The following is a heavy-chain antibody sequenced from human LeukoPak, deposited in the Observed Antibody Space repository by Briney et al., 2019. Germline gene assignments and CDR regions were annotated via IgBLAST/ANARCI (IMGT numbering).Heavy chain of an antibody. D-gene: IGHD3-10*01. J-gene: IGHJ4*02. CDR1: GGTFSSYA. V-gene: IGHV1-69*13. CDR3: ARDYYGSGSYYKPFDY. CDR2: IIPIFGTA. Sequence: ASVKVSCKASGGTFSSYAIRWVRQAPGQGLEWMGGIIPIFGTANYAQKFQGRVTITADESTSTAYMELSSLRSEDTAVYYCARDYYGSGSYYKPFDYWGQGTLVTVSS.